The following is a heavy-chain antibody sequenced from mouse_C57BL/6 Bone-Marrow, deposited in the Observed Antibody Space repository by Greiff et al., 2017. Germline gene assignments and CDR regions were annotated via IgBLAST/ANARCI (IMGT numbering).Heavy chain of an antibody. J-gene: IGHJ4*01. CDR1: GYTFTSYW. CDR3: PISYYDYDRGDYYAMDY. Sequence: QVQLQQPGAELVTPGASVKVSCKASGYTFTSYWMHWVKQRPGQGLAWIGRLHPSDSDTNYNQKFKGKATLTVDKSSSTAYMQLRSLTSEDSAVYYCPISYYDYDRGDYYAMDYWGQGTSGTVSS. CDR2: LHPSDSDT. D-gene: IGHD2-4*01. V-gene: IGHV1-74*01.